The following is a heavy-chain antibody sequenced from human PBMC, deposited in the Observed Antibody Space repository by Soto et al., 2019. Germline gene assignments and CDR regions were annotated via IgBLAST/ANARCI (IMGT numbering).Heavy chain of an antibody. CDR2: INDNGDST. CDR3: AKASNSSPWFDSWLES. J-gene: IGHJ5*01. Sequence: GSLRLSCAASGFNFRYYAMTWVLQAPGKGLEWVSSINDNGDSTHYADSVKGRFTISRDNSKNTLYLQMNSLTAEDTAVYFCAKASNSSPWFDSWLESWGQGTLVTVSS. D-gene: IGHD6-6*01. V-gene: IGHV3-23*01. CDR1: GFNFRYYA.